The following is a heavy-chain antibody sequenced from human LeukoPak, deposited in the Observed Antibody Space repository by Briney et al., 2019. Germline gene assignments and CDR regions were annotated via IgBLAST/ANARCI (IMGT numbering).Heavy chain of an antibody. CDR1: SGSISSGSYY. D-gene: IGHD3-3*01. CDR2: INYSEST. V-gene: IGHV4-39*07. CDR3: ASRRGSGLYYFDY. J-gene: IGHJ4*02. Sequence: SETLSLTCTVSSGSISSGSYYWSWIRQVPGKGLEWIGEINYSESTNYNPSLKSRVTLSVDTSKNQFSLKLSSVTAVDTAMYYCASRRGSGLYYFDYWGQGTLVTVSS.